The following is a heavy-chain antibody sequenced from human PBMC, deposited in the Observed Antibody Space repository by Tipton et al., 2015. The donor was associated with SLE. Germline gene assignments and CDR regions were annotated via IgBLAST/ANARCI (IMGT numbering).Heavy chain of an antibody. V-gene: IGHV4-59*01. J-gene: IGHJ4*02. CDR3: ARVERAARGFDY. D-gene: IGHD6-13*01. CDR2: IYYSGST. CDR1: GGSISSYY. Sequence: LRLSCTVSGGSISSYYWSWIRQPPGKGLEWIGYIYYSGSTNYNPPLKSRVTISVDTSKNQFSLKLSSVTAADTAVYYCARVERAARGFDYWGQGTLVTVPS.